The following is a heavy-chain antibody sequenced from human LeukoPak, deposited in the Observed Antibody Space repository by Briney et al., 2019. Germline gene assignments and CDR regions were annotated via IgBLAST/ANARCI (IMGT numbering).Heavy chain of an antibody. CDR3: ARAETGAVYYYGVGV. J-gene: IGHJ6*02. V-gene: IGHV4-59*01. CDR1: GGSISRYY. CDR2: TFHSGST. D-gene: IGHD7-27*01. Sequence: SETLSLTCTVSGGSISRYYWSWIRQPPGKELEWIGYTFHSGSTNYNPSLKSRATISLDTSENQFSLRLSSVTAADTAVYYCARAETGAVYYYGVGVWGQGTTVTVSS.